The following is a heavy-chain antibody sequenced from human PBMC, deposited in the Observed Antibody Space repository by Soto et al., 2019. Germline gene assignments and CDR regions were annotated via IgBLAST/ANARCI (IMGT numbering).Heavy chain of an antibody. D-gene: IGHD3-3*01. CDR1: GFSLTTSGVG. CDR2: IYWDDDK. Sequence: QITLNESGPTQVKPRQTLTLTCTFSGFSLTTSGVGVGWIRQSPGKAPEWLALIYWDDDKRYSPSLKSRLTITKDTSKNQVVLTMADLDPADTATYYCAHRVLRTVFGVVTTTAIYFDFWGQVTPVAVSS. CDR3: AHRVLRTVFGVVTTTAIYFDF. J-gene: IGHJ4*02. V-gene: IGHV2-5*02.